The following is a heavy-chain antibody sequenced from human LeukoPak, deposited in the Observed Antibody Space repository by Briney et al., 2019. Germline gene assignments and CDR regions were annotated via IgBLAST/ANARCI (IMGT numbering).Heavy chain of an antibody. CDR1: GGTFSSYA. CDR3: ARDPPYRRHYYDSPPDLPGDY. V-gene: IGHV1-69*04. Sequence: SVKVSCKASGGTFSSYAISWVRQAPGQGLEWMGRIIPILGIVNYAQKFQGRVTITADKSTSTAYMELSSLRSEDTAVYYCARDPPYRRHYYDSPPDLPGDYWGQGTLVTVSS. J-gene: IGHJ4*02. D-gene: IGHD3-22*01. CDR2: IIPILGIV.